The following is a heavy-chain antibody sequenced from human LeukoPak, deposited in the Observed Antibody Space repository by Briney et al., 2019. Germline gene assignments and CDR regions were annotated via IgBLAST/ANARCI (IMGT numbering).Heavy chain of an antibody. Sequence: GGSLRLSCAASGFTSSSYAMTWVRQAPGKGLEWVAAISNDGSNKYYGDSVKGRFTISRDNPKNTVYLQMNSLRAEDTAVYYCTKDRYCDSTSCPTDYWGQGTLVIVSS. V-gene: IGHV3-30*18. J-gene: IGHJ4*02. D-gene: IGHD2-2*01. CDR3: TKDRYCDSTSCPTDY. CDR1: GFTSSSYA. CDR2: ISNDGSNK.